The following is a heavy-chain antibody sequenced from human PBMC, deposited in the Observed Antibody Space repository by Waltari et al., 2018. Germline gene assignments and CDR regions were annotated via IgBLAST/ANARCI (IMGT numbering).Heavy chain of an antibody. J-gene: IGHJ3*02. V-gene: IGHV4-30-2*01. CDR3: ARGHYDILTGYFIDAFDI. D-gene: IGHD3-9*01. CDR1: GGSISSGGYS. CDR2: IYHSGST. Sequence: QLQLQESGSGLVKPSQTLSLTCAVSGGSISSGGYSWRWIRQPPGKGLEWIGYIYHSGSTYYNPSLKSRVTISVDRSKNQFSLKLSSVTAADTAVYYCARGHYDILTGYFIDAFDIWGQGTMVTVSS.